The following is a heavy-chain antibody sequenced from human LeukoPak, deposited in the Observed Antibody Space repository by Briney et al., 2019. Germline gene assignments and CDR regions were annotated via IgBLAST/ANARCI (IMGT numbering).Heavy chain of an antibody. CDR2: ISYDGSNK. V-gene: IGHV3-30*03. CDR1: GFTFSSYG. Sequence: GRSLRLSCAASGFTFSSYGMHWVRQAPNRGLEWVAVISYDGSNKYYADSVKGRFTISRDNSKNTLYLQMNSLRAEDTAVYYCARAPYSSTYDYWGQGTLVTVSS. D-gene: IGHD6-13*01. J-gene: IGHJ4*02. CDR3: ARAPYSSTYDY.